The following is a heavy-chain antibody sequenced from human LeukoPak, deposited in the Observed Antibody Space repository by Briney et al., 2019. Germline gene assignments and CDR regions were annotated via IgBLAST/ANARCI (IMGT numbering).Heavy chain of an antibody. CDR3: ARDAYYGPGSLVY. J-gene: IGHJ4*02. V-gene: IGHV4-31*03. Sequence: SETLSLTCTVSGDSINGGGYYWSWICQHPGKGLEWIGYIYYSGSTYYNPSLKGRVTISVDTSKNQFSLKVSSVTVADTAVYYCARDAYYGPGSLVYWGQGTLATVSS. D-gene: IGHD3-10*01. CDR1: GDSINGGGYY. CDR2: IYYSGST.